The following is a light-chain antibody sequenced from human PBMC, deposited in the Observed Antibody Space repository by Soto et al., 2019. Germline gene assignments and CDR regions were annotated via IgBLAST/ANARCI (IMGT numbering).Light chain of an antibody. J-gene: IGKJ2*01. CDR2: GAS. V-gene: IGKV3-20*01. CDR3: QQYGSSPPTT. CDR1: QSVSSSY. Sequence: EIVLTQSPGTLSLSPGERATLSCRASQSVSSSYLAWYQQKPGQAPRLLIYGASSRATGIPDRFSGSWSGTDFTLTISRLEPEDFAVYYCQQYGSSPPTTFGQWTQLEI.